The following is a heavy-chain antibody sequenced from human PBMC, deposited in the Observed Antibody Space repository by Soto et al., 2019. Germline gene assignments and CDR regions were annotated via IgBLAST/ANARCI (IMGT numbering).Heavy chain of an antibody. D-gene: IGHD3-3*01. CDR2: IYYSGST. Sequence: SETLSLTCTVSGGSISSGGYYWSWIRQHPGKGLEWIGYIYYSGSTYYNPSPKSRVTISVDTSKNQFSLKLSSVTAADTAVYYCATSQNDFWSGYGQGGPYFDYWGQGTLVTVSS. CDR1: GGSISSGGYY. J-gene: IGHJ4*02. V-gene: IGHV4-31*03. CDR3: ATSQNDFWSGYGQGGPYFDY.